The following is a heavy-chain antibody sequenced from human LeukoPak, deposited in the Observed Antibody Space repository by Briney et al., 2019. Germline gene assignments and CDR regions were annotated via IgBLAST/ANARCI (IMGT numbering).Heavy chain of an antibody. CDR3: ARKGSIPTAAIIDY. Sequence: GSLRLSCAASGFTFSSYWMHWVRQAPGKGLEWIGSIYYSGSTYYNPSLKSRVTISVDTSKNQFSLKLSSVIAADTAVYYCARKGSIPTAAIIDYWGQGTLVTVSS. J-gene: IGHJ4*02. CDR2: IYYSGST. V-gene: IGHV4-38-2*01. CDR1: GFTFSSYW. D-gene: IGHD2-2*01.